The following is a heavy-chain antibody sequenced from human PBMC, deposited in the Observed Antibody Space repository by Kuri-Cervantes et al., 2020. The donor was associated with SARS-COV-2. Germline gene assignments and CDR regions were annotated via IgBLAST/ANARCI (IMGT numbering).Heavy chain of an antibody. CDR1: GGTFSSYA. D-gene: IGHD3-22*01. V-gene: IGHV1-69*04. CDR2: IIPILGIA. J-gene: IGHJ4*02. Sequence: SVKVSCKASGGTFSSYAISWVRQTPGQGLEWMGRIIPILGIANYAQKFQGRVTITADKSTSTAYMELSSLRSEDTAVYYCARTYDSSGYPYYWGQGTLVTVS. CDR3: ARTYDSSGYPYY.